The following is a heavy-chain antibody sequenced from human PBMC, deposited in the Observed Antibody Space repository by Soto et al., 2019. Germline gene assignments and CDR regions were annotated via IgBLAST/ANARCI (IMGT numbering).Heavy chain of an antibody. D-gene: IGHD6-19*01. Sequence: QVQLQESGPGLVKPSGTLSLTCAVSGGSISSSNWWSWVRQPPGKGLEWIGEIYHSGSTNYNPSLKRGVTISVDKSKNQFSLKLSSVTAADTAVYYCARYYKFYSSGCSFDPWGQGTLVTVSS. V-gene: IGHV4-4*02. CDR3: ARYYKFYSSGCSFDP. CDR2: IYHSGST. J-gene: IGHJ5*02. CDR1: GGSISSSNW.